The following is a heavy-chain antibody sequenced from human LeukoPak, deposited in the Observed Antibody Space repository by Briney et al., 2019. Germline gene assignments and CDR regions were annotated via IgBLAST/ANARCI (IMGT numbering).Heavy chain of an antibody. J-gene: IGHJ6*02. CDR1: GGSISSSSYY. V-gene: IGHV4-39*01. D-gene: IGHD2-8*01. Sequence: PSETLSLTCTVSGGSISSSSYYWGWIRQPPGKGLEWIGSIYYSGSTYYNPSLKSRVTISVDTSKNQFSLKLSSVTAADTAVYYCAGAAGVYYYYGMDVWGQGTTVTVSS. CDR3: AGAAGVYYYYGMDV. CDR2: IYYSGST.